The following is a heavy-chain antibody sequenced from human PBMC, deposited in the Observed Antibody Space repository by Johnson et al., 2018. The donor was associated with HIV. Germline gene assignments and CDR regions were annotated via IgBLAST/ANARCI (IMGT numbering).Heavy chain of an antibody. CDR3: AVVALPMYWYDAFDI. Sequence: MQLVESGGGLVQPGGSLRLSCAASGFTFSSYAMSWVRQAPGKGLEWVSAISGSGGSTYYADSLKGRFTISRDNSKNTLYLQLNSLRAEDTAVYYCAVVALPMYWYDAFDIWGQGTMVTVTS. CDR2: ISGSGGST. D-gene: IGHD2-21*01. CDR1: GFTFSSYA. J-gene: IGHJ3*02. V-gene: IGHV3-23*04.